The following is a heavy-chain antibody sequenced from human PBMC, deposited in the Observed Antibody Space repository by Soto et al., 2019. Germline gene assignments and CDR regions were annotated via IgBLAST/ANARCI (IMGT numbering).Heavy chain of an antibody. V-gene: IGHV4-4*02. Sequence: PSETLSLTCAVSGGSISSSNWGSWVRQPPGKGLEWIGEIYHSGSTNYNPSLKSRVTISVDKSKNQFSLKLSSVTAADTAVYYCARASGDSSVEVTFDIWGQGPMVTVSS. J-gene: IGHJ3*02. CDR1: GGSISSSNW. CDR2: IYHSGST. D-gene: IGHD3-22*01. CDR3: ARASGDSSVEVTFDI.